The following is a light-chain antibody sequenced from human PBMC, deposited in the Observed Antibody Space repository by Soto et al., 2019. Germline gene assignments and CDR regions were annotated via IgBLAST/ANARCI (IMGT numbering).Light chain of an antibody. Sequence: EIVMTQSPSTLSVSPGERATLFCRASQRDSSNLAWYQQKPGQAPRLLICGASTRATGIPARFGGSGSGTEFTLTSSSLQYDDVVDYCCQQSSTWTRTLGQGTKVDIK. V-gene: IGKV3-15*01. CDR2: GAS. CDR3: QQSSTWTRT. CDR1: QRDSSN. J-gene: IGKJ1*01.